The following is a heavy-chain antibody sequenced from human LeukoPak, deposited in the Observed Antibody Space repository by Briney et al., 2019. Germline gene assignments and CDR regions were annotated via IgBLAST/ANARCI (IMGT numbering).Heavy chain of an antibody. Sequence: ASVKVSCKTSGYNLTAYHMHWVRQAPGQGLEWMAWINPNSGDTNFAQKFQGRVTMTRDTSISTVYMELSRLRSDGTAVFFCARGYYDSSDFEYFQHWGKGTLVTVSS. CDR2: INPNSGDT. J-gene: IGHJ1*01. CDR3: ARGYYDSSDFEYFQH. CDR1: GYNLTAYH. D-gene: IGHD3-22*01. V-gene: IGHV1-2*02.